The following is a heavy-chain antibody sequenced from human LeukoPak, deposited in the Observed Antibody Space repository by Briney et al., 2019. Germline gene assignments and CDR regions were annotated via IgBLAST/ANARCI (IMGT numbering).Heavy chain of an antibody. D-gene: IGHD3-22*01. Sequence: SQTLSLTCAVSGGSISSGGYSWSWIRQPPGKGLEWIGYIYHSGSTYYNPSLKSRVTISVDRSKNQFSLKLSSVTAADTAVYYCARGQGVVIRANWFDPWGQGTLVTVSS. CDR3: ARGQGVVIRANWFDP. CDR1: GGSISSGGYS. V-gene: IGHV4-30-2*01. CDR2: IYHSGST. J-gene: IGHJ5*02.